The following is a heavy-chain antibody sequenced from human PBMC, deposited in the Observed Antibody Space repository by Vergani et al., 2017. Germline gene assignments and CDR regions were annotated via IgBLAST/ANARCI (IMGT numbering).Heavy chain of an antibody. CDR1: GYTLTELS. J-gene: IGHJ3*02. D-gene: IGHD2-2*01. V-gene: IGHV1-24*01. CDR3: ATACSSTRCYDAFDI. Sequence: QVQLVQSGAEVKKPGASVKVSCKVSGYTLTELSMHWVRQAPGKGLEWMGGFVPEDGETIYAQKFQGRVTMTEDTSTDTAYMELSSLRFEDTAVYYCATACSSTRCYDAFDIWGQGTMVTVSS. CDR2: FVPEDGET.